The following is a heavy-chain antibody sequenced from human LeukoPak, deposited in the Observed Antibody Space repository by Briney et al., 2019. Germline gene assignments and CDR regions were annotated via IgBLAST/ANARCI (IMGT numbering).Heavy chain of an antibody. J-gene: IGHJ6*02. Sequence: SQTLSLTCAISGDTVSSNTAAWNRIRQSPSRGLEWLGRTYYRSKWTTDYAVSVQNRITIKPVTSTNQFSLQLRSATPEDTAVYYCTRQRSTSTEYYGLDGWGQGTTVTVSS. CDR1: GDTVSSNTAA. D-gene: IGHD6-6*01. CDR2: TYYRSKWTT. CDR3: TRQRSTSTEYYGLDG. V-gene: IGHV6-1*01.